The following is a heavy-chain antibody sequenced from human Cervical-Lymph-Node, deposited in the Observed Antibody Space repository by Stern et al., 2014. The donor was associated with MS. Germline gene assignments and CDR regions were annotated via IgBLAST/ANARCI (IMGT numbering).Heavy chain of an antibody. D-gene: IGHD6-25*01. CDR3: MGVSDGVDV. J-gene: IGHJ6*02. CDR1: GFTLSSLG. V-gene: IGHV3-30*03. CDR2: VSFVGSNK. Sequence: VQLVESGGGVVQPGRSLRLSCAASGFTLSSLGMHWVRQAPGRGLEWGAVVSFVGSNKMYGDSVKGRFSIFRANSNNTTDSHMNSLRPEDTGVYYCMGVSDGVDVWGQGTTVIVS.